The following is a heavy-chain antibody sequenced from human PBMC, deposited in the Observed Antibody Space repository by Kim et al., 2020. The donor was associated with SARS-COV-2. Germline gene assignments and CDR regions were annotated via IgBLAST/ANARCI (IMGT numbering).Heavy chain of an antibody. J-gene: IGHJ6*02. CDR1: GFTFGDYA. D-gene: IGHD2-2*01. CDR2: IRSKAYGGTT. CDR3: TRDCGSTSCHESYYYYGMDV. Sequence: GGSLRLSCTASGFTFGDYAMSWFRQAPGKGLEWVGFIRSKAYGGTTEYAASVKGRFTISRDDSKSIAYLQMNSLKTEDTAVYYCTRDCGSTSCHESYYYYGMDVWGQGTTVTVSS. V-gene: IGHV3-49*03.